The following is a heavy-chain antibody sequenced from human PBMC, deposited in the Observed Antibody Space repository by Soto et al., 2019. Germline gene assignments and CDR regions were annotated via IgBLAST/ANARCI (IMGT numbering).Heavy chain of an antibody. CDR3: AKDMRQYSSGWTYFDY. D-gene: IGHD6-19*01. CDR1: GYTFTSYY. V-gene: IGHV1-46*01. Sequence: ASVKVSCQASGYTFTSYYMHWVRQAPGQGLEWMGIINPSGGSTSYAQKFQGRVTMTRDTSTSTVYMELNSLRAEDTAFYYCAKDMRQYSSGWTYFDYWGQGTLVTVSS. J-gene: IGHJ4*02. CDR2: INPSGGST.